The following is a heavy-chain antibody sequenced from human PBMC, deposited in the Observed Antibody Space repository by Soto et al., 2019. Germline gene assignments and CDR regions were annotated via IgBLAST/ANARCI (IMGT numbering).Heavy chain of an antibody. CDR3: ANMDYDILTTYYSDF. V-gene: IGHV3-30*18. CDR2: ISYDGSNE. J-gene: IGHJ4*02. Sequence: PGGSLRLSCAASGFTFRSYGMHWVRQAPGKGLEWVAFISYDGSNEYYADSVKGRFTVSRDNSKNTLYLQLNSLRAEDTAVYYCANMDYDILTTYYSDFWGQGTLVTVSS. CDR1: GFTFRSYG. D-gene: IGHD3-9*01.